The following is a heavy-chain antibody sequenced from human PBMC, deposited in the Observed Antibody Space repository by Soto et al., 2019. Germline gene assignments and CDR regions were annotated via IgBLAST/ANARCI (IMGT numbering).Heavy chain of an antibody. Sequence: GESLKISCAASGFTFSSYAMSWVRQAPGKGPEWVSAISGSGGSTYYADSVKGRFTISRDNSKNTLYLQMNSLRAEDTAVYYCCSYYFWDWFDPWGQGTLVTVSS. CDR3: CSYYFWDWFDP. CDR2: ISGSGGST. V-gene: IGHV3-23*01. J-gene: IGHJ5*02. CDR1: GFTFSSYA. D-gene: IGHD3-10*01.